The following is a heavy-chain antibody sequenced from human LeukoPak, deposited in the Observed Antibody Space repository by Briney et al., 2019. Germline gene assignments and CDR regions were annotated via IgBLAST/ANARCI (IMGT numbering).Heavy chain of an antibody. CDR3: ARDFRNYYYYGMDV. Sequence: PGRSLRLSCAASGFTFSSYGMHWVRQAPGKGLEWVAVIWYDGSNKYYADSVKGRFTISRDNSKNTLYLQMNSLRAEDTAVYYCARDFRNYYYYGMDVWGKGTTVTVSS. CDR1: GFTFSSYG. V-gene: IGHV3-33*01. J-gene: IGHJ6*04. CDR2: IWYDGSNK.